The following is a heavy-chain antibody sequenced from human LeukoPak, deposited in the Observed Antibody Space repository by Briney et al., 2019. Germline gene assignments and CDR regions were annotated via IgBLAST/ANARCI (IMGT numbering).Heavy chain of an antibody. Sequence: PGGPLRLSCAASGFTFSSYSMNWVRQAPGKGLEWISSISSSSSYIYYADSVEGRFTISRDNAKNSLYLQMNSLRAEDTAVYYCARDAGSGDDAFDIWGQGTMVTVSS. V-gene: IGHV3-21*01. CDR1: GFTFSSYS. D-gene: IGHD2-15*01. CDR3: ARDAGSGDDAFDI. J-gene: IGHJ3*02. CDR2: ISSSSSYI.